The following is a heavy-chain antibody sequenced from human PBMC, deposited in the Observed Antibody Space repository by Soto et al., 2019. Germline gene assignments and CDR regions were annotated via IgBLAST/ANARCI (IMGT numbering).Heavy chain of an antibody. CDR1: GNSCTSYW. CDR3: AIDYYDSSAPDAFDI. Sequence: XESLKVSWQSSGNSCTSYWISWVLQMPGKGLEWMGRIDPSDSYTNYSPSFQGHVTISADKSISTAYLQWSSLKASDTAMYYCAIDYYDSSAPDAFDIWGPGTMVTVS. D-gene: IGHD3-22*01. CDR2: IDPSDSYT. V-gene: IGHV5-10-1*01. J-gene: IGHJ3*02.